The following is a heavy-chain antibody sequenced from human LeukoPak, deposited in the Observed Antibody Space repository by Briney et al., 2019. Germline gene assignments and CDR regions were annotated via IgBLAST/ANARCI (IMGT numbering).Heavy chain of an antibody. J-gene: IGHJ4*02. CDR3: AKGYSDSSGYLDY. CDR2: IRYDGSNK. V-gene: IGHV3-30*02. CDR1: GFTFSSYG. D-gene: IGHD3-22*01. Sequence: GGSLRLSCAASGFTFSSYGMHWVRQAPGKGLEWVAFIRYDGSNKYYADSVKGRFTISRDNSKNTLYLQMNSLRAEDTAVYYCAKGYSDSSGYLDYWGQGTLVTVSS.